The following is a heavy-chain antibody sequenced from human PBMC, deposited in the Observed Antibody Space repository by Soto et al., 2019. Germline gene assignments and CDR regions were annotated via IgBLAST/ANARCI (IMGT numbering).Heavy chain of an antibody. D-gene: IGHD2-15*01. V-gene: IGHV4-34*01. J-gene: IGHJ6*02. CDR3: ARVRVVAARDYYGMDV. CDR2: INHSGST. Sequence: PSETLSLTCAVYGGSFSGYYWSWIRQPPGKGLEWIGEINHSGSTNYNPSLKSRVTISVDTSKNQFSLKLSSVAAADTAVYYCARVRVVAARDYYGMDVWGQGTTVTV. CDR1: GGSFSGYY.